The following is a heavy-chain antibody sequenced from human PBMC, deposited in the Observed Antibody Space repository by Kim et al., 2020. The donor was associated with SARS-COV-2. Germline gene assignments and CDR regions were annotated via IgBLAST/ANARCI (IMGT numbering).Heavy chain of an antibody. D-gene: IGHD3-10*01. CDR1: GLTFSDAW. Sequence: GGSLRLSCAASGLTFSDAWMTWVRQAPGKGLEWVGRIITKTNGGKTDYAAPVKVSFSISSDDSEHTLHLHMHSLETEATAVYSCMTDRGGSWDNYHGMD. J-gene: IGHJ6*01. CDR3: MTDRGGSWDNYHGMD. CDR2: IITKTNGGKT. V-gene: IGHV3-15*01.